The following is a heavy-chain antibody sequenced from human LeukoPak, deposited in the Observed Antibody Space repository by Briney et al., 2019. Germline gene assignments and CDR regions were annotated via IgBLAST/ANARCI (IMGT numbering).Heavy chain of an antibody. V-gene: IGHV4-30-2*01. CDR1: GGSISSGGYS. J-gene: IGHJ5*02. Sequence: SQTLSLTCAVPGGSISSGGYSWSWIRQPPGKGLEWIGYIYHSGSTYYNPSLKSRVTISVDRSKNQFSLKLSSVTAADTAVYYCARTVTTVTTLWFDPWGQGTLVTVSS. CDR2: IYHSGST. D-gene: IGHD4-17*01. CDR3: ARTVTTVTTLWFDP.